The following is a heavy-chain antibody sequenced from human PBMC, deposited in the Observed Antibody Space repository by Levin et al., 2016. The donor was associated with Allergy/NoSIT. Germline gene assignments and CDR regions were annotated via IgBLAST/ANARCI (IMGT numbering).Heavy chain of an antibody. Sequence: WIRQPPGKGLEWIGYIYYSGSTNYNPSLKSRVTISVDTSKNQFSLKLSSVTAADTAVYYCARRSPRLGPWIFDYWGQGTLVTVSS. CDR2: IYYSGST. V-gene: IGHV4-61*07. D-gene: IGHD5-12*01. CDR3: ARRSPRLGPWIFDY. J-gene: IGHJ4*02.